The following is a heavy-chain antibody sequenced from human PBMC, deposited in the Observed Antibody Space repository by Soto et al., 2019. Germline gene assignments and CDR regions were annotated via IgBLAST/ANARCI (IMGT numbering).Heavy chain of an antibody. Sequence: QVQLVQSGAEVKKPGSSVKVSCKASGGTFSSYAISWVRQAPGQGLEWMGGIIPIFGTANYAQKFQGRVTITADESTSKGYMGLSSLRSEDTAVYYCARGDIVVGYWVLLDGMDVWGQGTTVTVSS. CDR1: GGTFSSYA. D-gene: IGHD2-15*01. CDR3: ARGDIVVGYWVLLDGMDV. V-gene: IGHV1-69*01. CDR2: IIPIFGTA. J-gene: IGHJ6*02.